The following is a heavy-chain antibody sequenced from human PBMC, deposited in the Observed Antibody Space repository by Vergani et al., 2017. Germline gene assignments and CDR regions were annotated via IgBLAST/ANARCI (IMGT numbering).Heavy chain of an antibody. CDR1: GFTFSSYG. CDR3: ARDYFRRVPIYYGMDV. CDR2: ISYDGSNK. J-gene: IGHJ6*02. V-gene: IGHV3-30*19. Sequence: QVQLVESGGGVVQPGRSLRLSCAASGFTFSSYGMHWVRQAPGKRLEWVAVISYDGSNKYYADSVKGRFTISRDNSKNTLYLQMNSLRAEDTAVYYCARDYFRRVPIYYGMDVWGQGTTVTVSS. D-gene: IGHD2/OR15-2a*01.